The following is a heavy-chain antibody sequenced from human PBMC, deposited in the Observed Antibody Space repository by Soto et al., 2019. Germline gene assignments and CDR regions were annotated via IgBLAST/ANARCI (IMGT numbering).Heavy chain of an antibody. CDR2: ISYDGGNK. Sequence: QVQLVESGGGVVQPGRSLRLSCAASGFTFSSSGIHWVRQAPGKGLEWVAVISYDGGNKYYVDSVKGRCTISRDNSKNTLYLQMNSLRAEDTAVYYCATDFSGWYGSSEYGFWGQGTLVTVSS. J-gene: IGHJ4*02. CDR1: GFTFSSSG. CDR3: ATDFSGWYGSSEYGF. V-gene: IGHV3-30*03. D-gene: IGHD6-19*01.